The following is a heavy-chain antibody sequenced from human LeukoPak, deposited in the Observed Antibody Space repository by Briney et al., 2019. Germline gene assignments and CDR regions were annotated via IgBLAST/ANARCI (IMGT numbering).Heavy chain of an antibody. V-gene: IGHV4-30-2*01. CDR2: IYHSGST. Sequence: SETLSLTCAVSGGSISSGGYSWSWIRQPPGKGLEWIGYIYHSGSTYYNPSLKSRVTISVDTSKNQFSLKLSSVTAADTAVYYCAVSGVYGDYAPWGQGTLVTVSS. J-gene: IGHJ5*02. CDR1: GGSISSGGYS. D-gene: IGHD4-17*01. CDR3: AVSGVYGDYAP.